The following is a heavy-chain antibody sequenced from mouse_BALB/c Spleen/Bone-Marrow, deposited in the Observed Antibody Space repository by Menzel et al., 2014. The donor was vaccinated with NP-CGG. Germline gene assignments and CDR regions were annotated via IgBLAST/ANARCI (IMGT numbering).Heavy chain of an antibody. J-gene: IGHJ3*01. CDR2: IYPGDGDT. CDR1: GYTFTAYW. V-gene: IGHV1-87*01. D-gene: IGHD3-3*01. CDR3: ARSGDVGFAY. Sequence: VQLQQSGAELARPGASVKLSCKASGYTFTAYWMQWVKQRPGQGLEWIGAIYPGDGDTRYTQKFKDKATLTAEKSSSTAYMQLSSLASEDSAVYYCARSGDVGFAYWGQGTLVTASA.